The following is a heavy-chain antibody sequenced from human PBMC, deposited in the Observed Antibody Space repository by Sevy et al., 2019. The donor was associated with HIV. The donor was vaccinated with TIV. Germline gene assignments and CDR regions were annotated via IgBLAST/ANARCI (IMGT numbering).Heavy chain of an antibody. D-gene: IGHD2-2*01. J-gene: IGHJ4*02. CDR1: GFIFGSYS. CDR2: IDTSSSSI. CDR3: VREYGSPFGVCSSLGCYFDY. V-gene: IGHV3-48*04. Sequence: GGSLRLSCVASGFIFGSYSMNWVRQAPGKGLEWISYIDTSSSSIHYADSVKGRFTISRDNRKNSLYLQMNSLRAEDTAVYYCVREYGSPFGVCSSLGCYFDYWGQGALVTVSS.